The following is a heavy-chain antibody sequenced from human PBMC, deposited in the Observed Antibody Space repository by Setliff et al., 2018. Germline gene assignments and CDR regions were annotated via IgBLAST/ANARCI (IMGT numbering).Heavy chain of an antibody. V-gene: IGHV3-7*01. CDR3: GAGTCSY. J-gene: IGHJ4*02. CDR2: INPHASEK. CDR1: GFTFSSFW. D-gene: IGHD3-10*02. Sequence: GGSLRLSCAASGFTFSSFWMSWVRQSPGKGLEWLASINPHASEKYYADSVKGRFTISRDNAKNSLSLQMNNLRTEDTAVYCSGAGTCSYWGQGTLVTVSS.